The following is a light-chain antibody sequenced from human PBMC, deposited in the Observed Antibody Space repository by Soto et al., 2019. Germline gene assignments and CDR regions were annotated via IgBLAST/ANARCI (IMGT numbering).Light chain of an antibody. V-gene: IGKV2-28*01. CDR3: MQALQTPWT. J-gene: IGKJ1*01. CDR2: LGS. CDR1: QSLLHSDGFNY. Sequence: DIVMTQSPLSLPVTPGEPASISCRSSQSLLHSDGFNYLDWYLQKPGQSPQLPICLGSNRASGVPDRFSGGGSGTDFTLTISRVEAEDFGVYYCMQALQTPWTFGQGTQVEIK.